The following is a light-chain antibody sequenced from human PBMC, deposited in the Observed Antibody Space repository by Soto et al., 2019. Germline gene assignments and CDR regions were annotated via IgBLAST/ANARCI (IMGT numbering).Light chain of an antibody. CDR1: QSVSSSY. CDR3: QQYGGT. Sequence: EIVLTQSPGTLSLSPGERATLSCRASQSVSSSYLAWYQQKPGQAPRLLIYGASSRATGIPDRFSGSGSGTDFTLIISRLEPEDFAVYYCQQYGGTFGGGTKVEIK. CDR2: GAS. V-gene: IGKV3-20*01. J-gene: IGKJ4*01.